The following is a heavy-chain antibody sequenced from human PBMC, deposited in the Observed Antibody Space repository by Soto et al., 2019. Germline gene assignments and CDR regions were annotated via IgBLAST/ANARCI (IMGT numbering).Heavy chain of an antibody. J-gene: IGHJ4*02. D-gene: IGHD2-2*01. V-gene: IGHV4-39*01. Sequence: QLQLQESGPGLVKPSETLSLTCTVSGGSISSSSYYWGWIRQPPGKGLEWIGSIYYSGSTSYNPSLKSRVTVSVDTSKNQFSLKLSSVTAADTAVYYCAARVCTTTSCQGNFDYWGQGTLVTVSS. CDR1: GGSISSSSYY. CDR2: IYYSGST. CDR3: AARVCTTTSCQGNFDY.